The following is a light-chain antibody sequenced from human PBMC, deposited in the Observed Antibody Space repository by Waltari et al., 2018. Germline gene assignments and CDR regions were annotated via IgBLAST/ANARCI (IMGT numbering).Light chain of an antibody. J-gene: IGKJ1*01. CDR3: QQYHTYKM. V-gene: IGKV1-5*01. Sequence: DIQMTQSPSSLSASVGDRVTITCRPSQSILTYLNWYQQKPGKAPKVLICDASSLEYGVPSRFSGSGYGTEFTLTISSLQPDDSATYYCQQYHTYKMFGQGTKVEI. CDR2: DAS. CDR1: QSILTY.